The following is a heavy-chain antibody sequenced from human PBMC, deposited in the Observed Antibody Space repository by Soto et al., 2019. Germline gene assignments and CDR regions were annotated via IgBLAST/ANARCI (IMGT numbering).Heavy chain of an antibody. CDR3: TKEPKKSISHDY. J-gene: IGHJ4*02. CDR2: ISSSGGTT. D-gene: IGHD2-21*01. CDR1: GFTFSEYA. V-gene: IGHV3-23*01. Sequence: EVQLLESGGGLVQPGGSLRLSCAASGFTFSEYAMSWVRQAPGKGLEWVSSISSSGGTTSYTDSVKGRFTISRDNSKNTLFRQMNGLRAEDTAIYYCTKEPKKSISHDYWGLGTLVTVSP.